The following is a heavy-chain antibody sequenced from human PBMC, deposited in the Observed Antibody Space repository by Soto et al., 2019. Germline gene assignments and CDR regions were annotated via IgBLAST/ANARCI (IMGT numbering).Heavy chain of an antibody. V-gene: IGHV1-18*01. CDR2: ISAYNGNT. Sequence: QVQLVQSGAEVKKPGASVKVSCKASGYTFTSYGITWVRQAPGQGLEWMGGISAYNGNTNYAQKLQGRVTMTTDTSTSTAYRELRSLRSDDTAVYYCARASSYCGGDCYYYSGMDVWGQGTTVTVSS. J-gene: IGHJ6*02. CDR3: ARASSYCGGDCYYYSGMDV. CDR1: GYTFTSYG. D-gene: IGHD2-21*02.